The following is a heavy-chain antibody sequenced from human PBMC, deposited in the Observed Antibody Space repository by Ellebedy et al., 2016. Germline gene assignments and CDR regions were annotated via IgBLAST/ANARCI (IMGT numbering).Heavy chain of an antibody. V-gene: IGHV1-18*01. CDR1: SYTFTTYG. CDR2: IGAYNGNT. CDR3: ARTDRRSSGWPYGLDV. J-gene: IGHJ6*02. D-gene: IGHD6-19*01. Sequence: ASVKVSXKASSYTFTTYGTSWVRQAPGQGLEWMGWIGAYNGNTNYAQKLQGRLTMTTDTSTSTAYMELRSLRSDDTAVYYCARTDRRSSGWPYGLDVWGQGTTVTVSS.